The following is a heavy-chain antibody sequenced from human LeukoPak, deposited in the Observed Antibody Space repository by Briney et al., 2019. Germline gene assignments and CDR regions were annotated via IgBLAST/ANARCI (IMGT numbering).Heavy chain of an antibody. V-gene: IGHV3-74*01. J-gene: IGHJ6*03. CDR3: ARVSAGYYMDV. Sequence: GGSLRLSCAASEFAFSTYWMHWVRHAPGKGVVWVSLINSDGSSTSYADSVKGRFTISRDNAKNTLYLQMNSLRAEDMAVYYCARVSAGYYMDVWGKGTTVTVSS. CDR2: INSDGSST. CDR1: EFAFSTYW.